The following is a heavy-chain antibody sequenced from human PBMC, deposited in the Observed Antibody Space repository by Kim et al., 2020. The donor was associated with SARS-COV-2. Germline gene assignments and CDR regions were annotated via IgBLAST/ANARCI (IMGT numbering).Heavy chain of an antibody. V-gene: IGHV4-4*09. CDR3: ASSLHPYYYDSSGFDY. D-gene: IGHD3-22*01. J-gene: IGHJ4*02. Sequence: SLKSRVTISVDTSKNQFSLKLSSVTAADTAVYYCASSLHPYYYDSSGFDYWGQGTLVTVSS.